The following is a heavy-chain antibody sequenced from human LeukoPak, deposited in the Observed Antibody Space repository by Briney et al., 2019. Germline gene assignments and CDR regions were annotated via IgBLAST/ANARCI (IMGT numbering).Heavy chain of an antibody. V-gene: IGHV3-30*02. CDR2: IRYDGSNK. D-gene: IGHD4-17*01. CDR3: AKDMVTTKYNWFDP. CDR1: GFIFSSYG. J-gene: IGHJ5*02. Sequence: HPGGSLRLSCAASGFIFSSYGMHWVRQAPGKGLEGVAFIRYDGSNKYYADSVKGRSTISRDNSKNTLYLQMNSLRAEDTAVYYCAKDMVTTKYNWFDPWGQGTLVTVSS.